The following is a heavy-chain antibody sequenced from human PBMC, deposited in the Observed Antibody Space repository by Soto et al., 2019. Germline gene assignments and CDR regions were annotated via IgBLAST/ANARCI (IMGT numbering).Heavy chain of an antibody. D-gene: IGHD3-22*01. Sequence: QLQLQELGPGLVKPSETLSLTCTVSGGSISSSSYYWGWIRQPPGKGLEWIGSIYYSGSTYYNPSLKSRVTISVDTSKNQFSLKLSSVTAADTAVYYCARKGDYYDSSGYFDYWGQGTLVTVSS. CDR1: GGSISSSSYY. CDR3: ARKGDYYDSSGYFDY. CDR2: IYYSGST. J-gene: IGHJ4*02. V-gene: IGHV4-39*01.